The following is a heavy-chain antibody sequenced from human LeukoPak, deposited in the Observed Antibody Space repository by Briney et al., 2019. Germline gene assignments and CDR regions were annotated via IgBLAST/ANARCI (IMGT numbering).Heavy chain of an antibody. V-gene: IGHV1-46*01. Sequence: RASVNVSCTASGYTFTSYYMHWVRQAPGQGLEWMGIINPSGGSTSYAQKFQGRVTMTRDTSTSTVYMELSSLRSEDTAVYYCARSSSVETGYWGQGTLVTVSS. CDR2: INPSGGST. CDR3: ARSSSVETGY. D-gene: IGHD6-19*01. J-gene: IGHJ4*02. CDR1: GYTFTSYY.